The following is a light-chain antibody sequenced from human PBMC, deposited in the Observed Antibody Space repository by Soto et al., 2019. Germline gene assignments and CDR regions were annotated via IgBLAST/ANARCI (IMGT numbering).Light chain of an antibody. Sequence: QSALTQPASVSGSPGQSITISCTGTSSDVGGYNYVSWYQQHPGKAPKLMIYDVSNRPSGVSNRFSGSKSGNTASLTISGLQAEDEADYYCSSYTSSSTLLYVFELGQSSPS. CDR3: SSYTSSSTLLYV. CDR1: SSDVGGYNY. V-gene: IGLV2-14*01. J-gene: IGLJ1*01. CDR2: DVS.